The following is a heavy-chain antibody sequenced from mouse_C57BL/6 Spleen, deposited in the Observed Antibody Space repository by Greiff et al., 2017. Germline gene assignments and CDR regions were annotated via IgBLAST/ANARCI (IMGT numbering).Heavy chain of an antibody. J-gene: IGHJ1*03. V-gene: IGHV5-9-1*02. D-gene: IGHD1-1*01. CDR3: TRAFLTTVVARGYYDV. CDR1: GFTFSSYA. CDR2: ISSGGDYI. Sequence: EVQGVESGEGLVKPGGSLKLSCAASGFTFSSYAMSWVRQTPEKRLEWVAYISSGGDYIYYAATVKGRFTIYRDNDRNTLYLQMSRRKYEDTAMYYCTRAFLTTVVARGYYDVWGTGTTVTVSS.